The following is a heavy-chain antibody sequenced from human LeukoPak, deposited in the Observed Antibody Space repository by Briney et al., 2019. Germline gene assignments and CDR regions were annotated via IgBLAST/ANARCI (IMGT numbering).Heavy chain of an antibody. CDR3: AYGFLDY. CDR1: GFTFSSYS. CDR2: ISGSGSSI. J-gene: IGHJ4*02. D-gene: IGHD4-17*01. Sequence: PGGSLRLSCVASGFTFSSYSMSWVRQAPGKGLQWVSSISGSGSSIYYADSVKGRFTISRDNAKNSLYLQMNSLRAEDTAVYYCAYGFLDYWGQGTLVTVSS. V-gene: IGHV3-23*01.